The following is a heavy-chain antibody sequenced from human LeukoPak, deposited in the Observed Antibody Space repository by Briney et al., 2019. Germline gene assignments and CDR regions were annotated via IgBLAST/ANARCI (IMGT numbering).Heavy chain of an antibody. D-gene: IGHD2-21*02. V-gene: IGHV1-69*02. Sequence: SVKVSCKASGGTFSNYTISWVRQAPGQGLEWMGRIIPILGIANYAQKFQGRVTITADKSTSTAYMELSSLRSEDTAVYYCASSYCGGDCYSLYWGQGALVTVSS. CDR2: IIPILGIA. CDR3: ASSYCGGDCYSLY. CDR1: GGTFSNYT. J-gene: IGHJ4*02.